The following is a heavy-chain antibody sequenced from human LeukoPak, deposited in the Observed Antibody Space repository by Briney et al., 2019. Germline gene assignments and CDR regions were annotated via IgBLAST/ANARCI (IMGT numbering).Heavy chain of an antibody. CDR3: ARGVIMITFGGVIVLRDFDH. V-gene: IGHV3-7*01. D-gene: IGHD3-16*02. J-gene: IGHJ4*02. CDR1: GLTFSNYW. Sequence: GGSLRLSCAASGLTFSNYWMHWVRQAPGKGLEWVANINQDGSTEQYVGSLKGRFTIFRDNAKNSLYLQMNSLRVDDTAVYYCARGVIMITFGGVIVLRDFDHWGQGTLVTVSS. CDR2: INQDGSTE.